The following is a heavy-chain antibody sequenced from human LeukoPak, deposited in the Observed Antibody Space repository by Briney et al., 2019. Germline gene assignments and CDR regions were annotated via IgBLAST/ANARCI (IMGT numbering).Heavy chain of an antibody. CDR1: GYSISSGHY. CDR3: ARHPGPRYFDY. J-gene: IGHJ4*02. CDR2: GYHTGAT. Sequence: SETLSLTCAVSGYSISSGHYWGWIRQPPGKGLEWIGSGYHTGATYYNPSLESRVTISVDTSKNQFSLKLSSVTASDTAVYYCARHPGPRYFDYWGQGTLVTVSS. V-gene: IGHV4-38-2*01. D-gene: IGHD1-14*01.